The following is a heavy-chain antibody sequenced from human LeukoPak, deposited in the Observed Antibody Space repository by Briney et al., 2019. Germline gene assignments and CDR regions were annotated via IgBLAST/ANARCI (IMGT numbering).Heavy chain of an antibody. CDR3: KSGGAAPGSFDY. Sequence: GGSLRLSCAASGFTFSSYWMSWMRQAPGKGLEWVANIKYDGNEEYYVDSVKGRFTISRDNAKNSLYLQLNSLRVEDTAVYYCKSGGAAPGSFDYWGQGALVTVSP. J-gene: IGHJ4*02. V-gene: IGHV3-7*01. D-gene: IGHD1-1*01. CDR2: IKYDGNEE. CDR1: GFTFSSYW.